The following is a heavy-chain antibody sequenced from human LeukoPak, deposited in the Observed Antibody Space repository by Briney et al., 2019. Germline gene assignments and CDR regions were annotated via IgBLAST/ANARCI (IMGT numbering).Heavy chain of an antibody. CDR3: ASYRGYSGYDYGFDY. CDR1: GGSITNSNYY. D-gene: IGHD5-12*01. J-gene: IGHJ4*02. V-gene: IGHV4-39*01. Sequence: SETLSLTCTVSGGSITNSNYYWGWIRQPPGKGLEWIGRIYYSGDTSYNPSLKSRVTISVYTSKNQFSLKLSSVTAADTAVYFCASYRGYSGYDYGFDYWGQGTLVTVSS. CDR2: IYYSGDT.